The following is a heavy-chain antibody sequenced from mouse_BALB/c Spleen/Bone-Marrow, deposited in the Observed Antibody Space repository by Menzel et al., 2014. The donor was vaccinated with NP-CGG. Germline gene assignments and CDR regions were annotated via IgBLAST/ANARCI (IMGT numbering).Heavy chain of an antibody. D-gene: IGHD4-1*01. V-gene: IGHV2-9*02. J-gene: IGHJ2*01. CDR1: GFSLTSYG. CDR2: KWAGGTT. CDR3: ARTGTKDYFDC. Sequence: VQLQQSGPGLVAPSQSLSITCTVSGFSLTSYGVHWVRQPPGKGLEWLGVKWAGGTTSYNSALMSRLSISRDNSKSQVFLKMNSLQTDDTAIYYCARTGTKDYFDCWGQGTTLTVTS.